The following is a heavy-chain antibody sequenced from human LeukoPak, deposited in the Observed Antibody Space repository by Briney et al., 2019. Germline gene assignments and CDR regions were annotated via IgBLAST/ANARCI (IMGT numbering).Heavy chain of an antibody. CDR3: TRRAIAARLQYYYYMDV. CDR1: GFTFSGSA. D-gene: IGHD6-6*01. Sequence: PGGSLRLSCAASGFTFSGSAMHWVRQAPGKGLEWVGRIRSKANSYATAYAASVKGRFTISRDDSKNTAYLQMNSLKTEDTAVYYCTRRAIAARLQYYYYMDVWGKGTTVTVSS. V-gene: IGHV3-73*01. J-gene: IGHJ6*03. CDR2: IRSKANSYAT.